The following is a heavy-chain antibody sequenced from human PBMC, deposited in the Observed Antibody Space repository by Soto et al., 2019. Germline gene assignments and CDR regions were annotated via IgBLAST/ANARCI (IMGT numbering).Heavy chain of an antibody. Sequence: PGGSLRLSCAASGFTFSSYAMHWVRQAPGKGLEWVAVISYDGSNKYYADSVKGRFTISRDNSKNTLYLQMNSLRAEDTAVYYCVVGKVRGVTDAFDIWGQGTMVTVSS. D-gene: IGHD3-10*01. J-gene: IGHJ3*02. CDR2: ISYDGSNK. V-gene: IGHV3-30-3*01. CDR1: GFTFSSYA. CDR3: VVGKVRGVTDAFDI.